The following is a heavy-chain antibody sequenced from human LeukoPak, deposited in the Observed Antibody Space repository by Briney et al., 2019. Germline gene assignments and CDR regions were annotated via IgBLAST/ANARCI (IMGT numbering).Heavy chain of an antibody. CDR3: ARDRLSGWYVVGRPNWFDP. CDR2: ISYDGSNK. Sequence: GRSLRLSCAASGFTFSSYAMHWVRQAPGKGLEWVAVISYDGSNKYYADSVKGRFTISRDNSKNTLYLQMNSLRAEDTAVYYCARDRLSGWYVVGRPNWFDPWGQGTLVTVSS. V-gene: IGHV3-30-3*01. CDR1: GFTFSSYA. D-gene: IGHD6-19*01. J-gene: IGHJ5*02.